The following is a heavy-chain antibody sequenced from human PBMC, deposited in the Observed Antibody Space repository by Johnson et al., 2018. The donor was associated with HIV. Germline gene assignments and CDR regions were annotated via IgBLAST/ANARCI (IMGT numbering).Heavy chain of an antibody. CDR3: ARTTRMVGAFDI. Sequence: QVQLVESGGGLVKPGGSPRLSCAASGFTFSDHYMAWIRQAPGKGLEWVSYISSSGSNIYYADSVKGRFTISRDNSKNTLYLQMNSLRADDTAVYYCARTTRMVGAFDIWGQGTMVTVSS. D-gene: IGHD2-15*01. J-gene: IGHJ3*02. CDR2: ISSSGSNI. V-gene: IGHV3-11*04. CDR1: GFTFSDHY.